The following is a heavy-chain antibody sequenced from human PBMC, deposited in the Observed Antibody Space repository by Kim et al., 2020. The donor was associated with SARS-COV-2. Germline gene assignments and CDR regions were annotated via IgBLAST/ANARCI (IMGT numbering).Heavy chain of an antibody. CDR3: ARDLDRTIFGPYYYYYGMDV. J-gene: IGHJ6*02. Sequence: GGSLRLSCAASGFTFSSYSMNWVRQAPGKGLEWVSYISSSSSTIYYADSVKGRFTISRDNAKNSLYLQMNSLRDEDTAVYYCARDLDRTIFGPYYYYYGMDVWGQGTTVTVSS. CDR2: ISSSSSTI. CDR1: GFTFSSYS. D-gene: IGHD3-3*01. V-gene: IGHV3-48*02.